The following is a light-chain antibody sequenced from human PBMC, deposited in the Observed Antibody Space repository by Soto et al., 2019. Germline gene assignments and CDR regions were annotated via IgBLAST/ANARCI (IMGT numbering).Light chain of an antibody. V-gene: IGLV8-61*01. Sequence: QTVVTQEPSFSVSPGGTVTLTCGLSSGSVSTSYYPSWYQQTPGQAPRTLIYSTNTRSSGVPDRFSGSILGNKAALTITGAQADDESDYYCVLYMGSGGDVFGTGTKLTVL. J-gene: IGLJ1*01. CDR3: VLYMGSGGDV. CDR2: STN. CDR1: SGSVSTSYY.